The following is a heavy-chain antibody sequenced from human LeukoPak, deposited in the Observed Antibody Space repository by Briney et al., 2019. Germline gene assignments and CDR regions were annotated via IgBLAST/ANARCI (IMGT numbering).Heavy chain of an antibody. D-gene: IGHD1-26*01. Sequence: PGGSLRLSCSASGFIFSDYAMHWVRQAPGKGLEYVSAISTNGDYTYYADSVKARFTVSRDNSKNTLYLQMSSLRAEDTAVYYCVKVRIVGLAHFDYWGQGALVTVSS. CDR1: GFIFSDYA. CDR3: VKVRIVGLAHFDY. J-gene: IGHJ4*02. CDR2: ISTNGDYT. V-gene: IGHV3-64D*06.